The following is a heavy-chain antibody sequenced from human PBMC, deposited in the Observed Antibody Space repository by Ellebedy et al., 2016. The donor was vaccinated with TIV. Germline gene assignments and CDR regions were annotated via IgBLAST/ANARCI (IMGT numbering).Heavy chain of an antibody. V-gene: IGHV3-53*01. Sequence: ETLSLTCAASGISVSSNYMSWVRQAPGRGLEWVSTIYSSGGTYYAGSAKGRFTISRDNSKNPLYLQMNSLRAEDTAEYYCAGGISVAGTSLGFWGQGTLVTVSS. CDR2: IYSSGGT. CDR3: AGGISVAGTSLGF. J-gene: IGHJ4*02. D-gene: IGHD6-19*01. CDR1: GISVSSNY.